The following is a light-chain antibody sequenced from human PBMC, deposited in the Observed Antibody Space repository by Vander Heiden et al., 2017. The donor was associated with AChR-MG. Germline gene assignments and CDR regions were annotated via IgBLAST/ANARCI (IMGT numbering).Light chain of an antibody. CDR2: GM. J-gene: IGKJ4*01. CDR3: QQYYSTPLT. Sequence: DIVMTQSPDPLAVSLGERATINCKSSQSVLYSPNNKDYLGWYQQKPRPPPKAAHFLGMNRGSGVPDRFSGSGSGTDFTLTISSLQAEDVAVYYCQQYYSTPLTFGGGTKVEIK. CDR1: QSVLYSPNNKDY. V-gene: IGKV4-1*01.